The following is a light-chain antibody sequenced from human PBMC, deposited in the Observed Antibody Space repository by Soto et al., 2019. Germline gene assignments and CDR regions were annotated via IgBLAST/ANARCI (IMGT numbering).Light chain of an antibody. CDR3: QQLNSYPS. CDR1: QGISSY. Sequence: DIQLTQSPSFLSASVGDRVTITCRASQGISSYLAWYQQKPGKAPKLLLYAASTLQSGVPSRFSGSGSGTEFTLTISSLQPEDFATYYCQQLNSYPSFGPGTKLDIK. V-gene: IGKV1-9*01. CDR2: AAS. J-gene: IGKJ3*01.